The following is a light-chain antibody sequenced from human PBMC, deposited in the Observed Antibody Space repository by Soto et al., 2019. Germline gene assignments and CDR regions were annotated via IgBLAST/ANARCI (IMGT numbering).Light chain of an antibody. Sequence: DIQLTQSPSSLSASVGDSVTITCRASQDIITYLTWYQHKPGRAPKLLVYDASSLNSGVPARFRGSGGGRVCTLTLSRLQPEDFATYYCQQTYRTPLFSFGPGTTVDLK. CDR1: QDIITY. CDR3: QQTYRTPLFS. J-gene: IGKJ3*01. V-gene: IGKV1-39*01. CDR2: DAS.